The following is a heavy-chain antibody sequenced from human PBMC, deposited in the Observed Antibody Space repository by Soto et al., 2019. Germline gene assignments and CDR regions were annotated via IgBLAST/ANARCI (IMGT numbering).Heavy chain of an antibody. CDR2: ITGSGGST. CDR1: GFTFSSYV. Sequence: EVQLLESGGGLVRPGGSLRLSCAASGFTFSSYVMTWVRPAPGKGLEWVSSITGSGGSTYNADSVKGRFTISSDNSKNTLYLQMNSLRAEDTAVYYCAKDAYCGCGSCYAADYWGQGTLVTVSS. D-gene: IGHD2-15*01. J-gene: IGHJ4*02. CDR3: AKDAYCGCGSCYAADY. V-gene: IGHV3-23*01.